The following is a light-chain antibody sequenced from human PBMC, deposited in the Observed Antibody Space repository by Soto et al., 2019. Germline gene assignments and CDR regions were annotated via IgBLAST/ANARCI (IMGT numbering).Light chain of an antibody. CDR1: SNDVGYYDY. V-gene: IGLV2-11*01. Sequence: QSALTQPRAVSGSPGQSVTISCTGSSNDVGYYDYVSWYQQHPGKAPRLIIYDVNKRPSGVPDRFSGSKSANRASLTISGLQADDEADYYCCSYAGSYTEIFGGGTKLTVL. CDR3: CSYAGSYTEI. J-gene: IGLJ2*01. CDR2: DVN.